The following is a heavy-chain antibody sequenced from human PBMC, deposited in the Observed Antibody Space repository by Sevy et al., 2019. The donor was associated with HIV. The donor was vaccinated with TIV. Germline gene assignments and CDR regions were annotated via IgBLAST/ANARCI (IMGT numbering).Heavy chain of an antibody. CDR3: SRDLPSGWWGGVDY. V-gene: IGHV3-30-3*01. CDR1: GFTFSNYT. Sequence: GGCLRLSCAASGFTFSNYTIHWVRQAPGKGLEWVVVISYDGSNKYYADSVEGRFTVSRDNSKNTLYLQMNSLRAEDTAVYYCSRDLPSGWWGGVDYWGQGTLVTVSS. D-gene: IGHD6-19*01. J-gene: IGHJ4*02. CDR2: ISYDGSNK.